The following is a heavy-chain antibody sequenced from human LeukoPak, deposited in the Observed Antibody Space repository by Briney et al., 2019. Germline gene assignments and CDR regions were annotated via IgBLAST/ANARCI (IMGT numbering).Heavy chain of an antibody. D-gene: IGHD3-22*01. CDR1: GGSISSSNW. V-gene: IGHV4-4*02. CDR3: ARRGHYDSSGTEVDY. J-gene: IGHJ4*02. CDR2: IYHSGST. Sequence: SGTLSLTCAVSGGSISSSNWWSWVRQPPGKGLEWIGEIYHSGSTNYNPSLKSRVTISVDKSKNQFSLKLSSVTAADTAVYYCARRGHYDSSGTEVDYWGQGTLVTVSS.